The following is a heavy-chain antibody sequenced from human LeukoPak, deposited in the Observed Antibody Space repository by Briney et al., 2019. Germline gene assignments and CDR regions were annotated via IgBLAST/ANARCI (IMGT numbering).Heavy chain of an antibody. CDR1: GGSISSGDYY. CDR2: IYYSGST. Sequence: PSQTLSLTRTVSGGSISSGDYYWSWIRQPAGKGLEWIGYIYYSGSTYYNPSLKSRVAISVDTSKNQFSLKLSSVTAADTAVYYCARVGVGGYDWEYYFDYWGQGTLVTVSS. J-gene: IGHJ4*02. V-gene: IGHV4-30-4*08. D-gene: IGHD5-12*01. CDR3: ARVGVGGYDWEYYFDY.